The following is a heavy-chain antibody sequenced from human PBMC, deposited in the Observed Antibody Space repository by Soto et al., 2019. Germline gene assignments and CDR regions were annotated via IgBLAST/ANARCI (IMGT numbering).Heavy chain of an antibody. CDR2: ISYDGSNK. CDR3: ARDRLLYGGYEGGGCFGY. J-gene: IGHJ4*02. D-gene: IGHD5-12*01. Sequence: QVQLVESGGGVVQPGRSLRLSCAASGFTFSSYAMHWVRQAPGKGLEWVAVISYDGSNKYYADSVKGRFTISRDNSKNTRYLQMNRLRAEDTAVYYCARDRLLYGGYEGGGCFGYWGLGTLVTVSS. V-gene: IGHV3-30-3*01. CDR1: GFTFSSYA.